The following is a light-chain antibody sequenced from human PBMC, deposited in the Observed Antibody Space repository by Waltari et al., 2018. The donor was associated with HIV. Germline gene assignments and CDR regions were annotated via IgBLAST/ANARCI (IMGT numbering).Light chain of an antibody. J-gene: IGLJ2*01. CDR2: EVS. Sequence: QSALTQPASVSGSPGQSITISCTRTRRDVATYKLVSWYQQHPGKAPHLMIYEVSKRPSGVSDRFSGSKSGDTASLTISGLQAEDEADYYCCSYVSNVIFGGGTKLTVL. V-gene: IGLV2-23*02. CDR3: CSYVSNVI. CDR1: RRDVATYKL.